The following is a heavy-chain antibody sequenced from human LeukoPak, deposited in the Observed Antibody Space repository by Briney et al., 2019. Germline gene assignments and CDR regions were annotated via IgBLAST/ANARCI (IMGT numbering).Heavy chain of an antibody. Sequence: PGGSLRLSCVASGFTFSSYGMHWVRQAPGKGLEWVAVISYDGSNKYYADSVKGRFTISRDNSKNTLYLQMNSLRAEDTAVYYCAKELKQIWFGESYYFDYWGQGTLVTVSS. D-gene: IGHD3-10*01. V-gene: IGHV3-30*18. CDR2: ISYDGSNK. CDR3: AKELKQIWFGESYYFDY. CDR1: GFTFSSYG. J-gene: IGHJ4*02.